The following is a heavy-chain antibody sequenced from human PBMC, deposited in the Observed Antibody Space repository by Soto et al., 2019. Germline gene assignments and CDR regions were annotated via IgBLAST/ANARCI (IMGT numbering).Heavy chain of an antibody. CDR2: IDPSDSYT. J-gene: IGHJ6*02. CDR1: GYSFASYW. D-gene: IGHD5-12*01. V-gene: IGHV5-10-1*04. Sequence: PGESLKISCKGSGYSFASYWISWVRQMPGKGLEWMGRIDPSDSYTNYSPSFQGQVTISVDKSTSTAYLEWNSLKASDTAMYYCARPAYSGYDWGYDYYYYGMDVWGQGTTVTVSS. CDR3: ARPAYSGYDWGYDYYYYGMDV.